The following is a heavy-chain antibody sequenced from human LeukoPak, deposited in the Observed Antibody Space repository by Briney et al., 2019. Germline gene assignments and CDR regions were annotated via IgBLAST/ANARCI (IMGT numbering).Heavy chain of an antibody. D-gene: IGHD3-3*01. CDR3: ANHGYYDFWSGFDY. CDR2: ISYDGTNK. CDR1: GFTFSSYA. Sequence: GGSLRLSCAASGFTFSSYAMHWVRQAPGKGLEWVAVISYDGTNKYYADSVKGRFTISRDNSKNTLYLQMNSPRAEDTAVYYCANHGYYDFWSGFDYWGQGTLVTVSS. V-gene: IGHV3-30*04. J-gene: IGHJ4*02.